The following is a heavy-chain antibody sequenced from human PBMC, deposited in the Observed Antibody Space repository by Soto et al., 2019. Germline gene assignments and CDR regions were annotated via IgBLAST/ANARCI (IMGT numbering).Heavy chain of an antibody. CDR2: IIPIFGTA. CDR3: ARDGHYYYDSSGYKPQYYFDY. J-gene: IGHJ4*02. V-gene: IGHV1-69*13. CDR1: GGTFSSYA. D-gene: IGHD3-22*01. Sequence: SVKVSCKASGGTFSSYAISWVRQAPGQGLEWMGGIIPIFGTANYAQKFQGRVTITADESTSTAYMELSSLRSEGTAVYYCARDGHYYYDSSGYKPQYYFDYWGQGTLVTVSS.